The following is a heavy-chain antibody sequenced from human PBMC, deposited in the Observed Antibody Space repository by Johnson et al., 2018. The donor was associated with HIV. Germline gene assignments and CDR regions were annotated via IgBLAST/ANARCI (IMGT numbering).Heavy chain of an antibody. D-gene: IGHD1-14*01. J-gene: IGHJ3*02. V-gene: IGHV3-30*18. CDR1: GFTFSNYG. CDR2: ITFEGSDK. CDR3: AKDVSVATPSGSFDS. Sequence: LVESGGGVVQPGRSLRLSCAASGFTFSNYGMHWVRQAPGKGLEWVAVITFEGSDKYYADPVKGRVTISRDDSKNTLYLRLTSLRPEDSAVYYCAKDVSVATPSGSFDSWGQGTRVTVSS.